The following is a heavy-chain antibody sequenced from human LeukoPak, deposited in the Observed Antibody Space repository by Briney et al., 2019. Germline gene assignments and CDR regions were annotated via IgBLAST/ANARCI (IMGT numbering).Heavy chain of an antibody. Sequence: GGSLRLSCAASGFTFSTYPMYWVRQAPGKGLEWVSAISDTGGGTYYPDSVKGRFTISRDNSKNTLYLQMSSLRAEDTAIHYCVRRTTVTTTFDYWGQGTLVTVSS. J-gene: IGHJ4*02. CDR3: VRRTTVTTTFDY. CDR2: ISDTGGGT. D-gene: IGHD4-17*01. V-gene: IGHV3-23*01. CDR1: GFTFSTYP.